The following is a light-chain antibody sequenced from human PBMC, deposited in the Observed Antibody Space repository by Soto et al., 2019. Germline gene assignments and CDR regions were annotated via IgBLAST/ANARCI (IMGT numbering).Light chain of an antibody. CDR2: DAS. J-gene: IGKJ4*01. CDR1: QSVSSY. V-gene: IGKV3-11*01. CDR3: QQRTNWPLT. Sequence: EIVLTQSPATLSLTPGERATLSCRASQSVSSYLDWYQQKSGQAPRLLIYDASNRATGIPARFSGSGSGTDFTLTISRIEPEDFAVYYCQQRTNWPLTFGGVTKVAIK.